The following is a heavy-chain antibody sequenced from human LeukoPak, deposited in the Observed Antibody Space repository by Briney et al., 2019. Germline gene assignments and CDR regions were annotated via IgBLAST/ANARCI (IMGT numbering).Heavy chain of an antibody. V-gene: IGHV1-46*01. CDR3: ARDPNDGHNGNFDY. J-gene: IGHJ4*02. CDR2: INPTIGTT. CDR1: GCTFTSYY. D-gene: IGHD5-24*01. Sequence: ASVKVSCKASGCTFTSYYLHWVRQAPGQGLEWMGIINPTIGTTNYAQKFQGRVTMTRDMSTSTFYMEVSSLRSEDTAVYYCARDPNDGHNGNFDYWGQGTLVTVSS.